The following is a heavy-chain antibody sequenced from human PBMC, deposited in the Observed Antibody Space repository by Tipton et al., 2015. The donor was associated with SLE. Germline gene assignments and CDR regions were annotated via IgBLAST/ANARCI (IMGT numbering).Heavy chain of an antibody. CDR1: GGSISSSSYY. CDR3: ARDEGRGDYYDSSGYYDY. CDR2: IYYSGST. V-gene: IGHV4-39*07. D-gene: IGHD3-22*01. Sequence: TLSLTCTVSGGSISSSSYYWGWIRQPPGKGLEWIGSIYYSGSTYYNPSLKSRVTISVDTSKNQFSLKLSSVTAADTAVYYCARDEGRGDYYDSSGYYDYWGQGTLVTVSS. J-gene: IGHJ4*02.